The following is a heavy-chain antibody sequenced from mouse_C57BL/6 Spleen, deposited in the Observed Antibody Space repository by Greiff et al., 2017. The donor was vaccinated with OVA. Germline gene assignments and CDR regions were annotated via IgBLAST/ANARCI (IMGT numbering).Heavy chain of an antibody. CDR3: ARGGGNCAAYYFDY. V-gene: IGHV1-61*01. Sequence: QVQLQQPGAELVRPGSSVKLSCKASGYTFTSSWMDWVKQRPGQGLEWIGNIYPSDSETHYNQKFKDKATLTVDKSSSTAYMQLSSLTSEDSAVYYCARGGGNCAAYYFDYWGQGTTLTVSS. CDR1: GYTFTSSW. D-gene: IGHD2-1*01. J-gene: IGHJ2*01. CDR2: IYPSDSET.